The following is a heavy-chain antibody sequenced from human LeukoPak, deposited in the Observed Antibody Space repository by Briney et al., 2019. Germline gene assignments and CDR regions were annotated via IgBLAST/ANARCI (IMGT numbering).Heavy chain of an antibody. CDR3: ARDRPYCSSTSCYSWFDP. CDR2: ISSSSSHI. V-gene: IGHV3-21*01. Sequence: GGSLRLSCAASGFTFSSYSMNWVRQAPGKGLEWVSSISSSSSHIYYADSVKGRFTISRDNAKNSLYLQMNSLRAEDTAVYYCARDRPYCSSTSCYSWFDPWGQGTLVTISS. D-gene: IGHD2-2*02. CDR1: GFTFSSYS. J-gene: IGHJ5*02.